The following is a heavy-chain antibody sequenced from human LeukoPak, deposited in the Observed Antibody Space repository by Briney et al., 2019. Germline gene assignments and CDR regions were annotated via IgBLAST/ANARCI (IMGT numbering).Heavy chain of an antibody. V-gene: IGHV4-38-2*02. CDR1: RFFIRSGHY. J-gene: IGHJ4*02. Sequence: SETLSLTCTVSRFFIRSGHYWGWIRQPPAKGLEWIGTIYHPGATYYNPSLKSRVSMSVDTSKNQFSLKLTSVTAADTAIYYCARENRGQAGGWYYFDFWGQGALVTVSS. D-gene: IGHD6-19*01. CDR2: IYHPGAT. CDR3: ARENRGQAGGWYYFDF.